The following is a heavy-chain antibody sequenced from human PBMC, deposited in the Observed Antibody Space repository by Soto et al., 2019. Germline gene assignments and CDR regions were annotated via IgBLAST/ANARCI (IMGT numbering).Heavy chain of an antibody. CDR1: GFTVSTYY. CDR3: ARTSNSRGNNYFYYGLDV. J-gene: IGHJ6*02. D-gene: IGHD4-4*01. V-gene: IGHV3-53*01. CDR2: IYSGGST. Sequence: PXGSLRLSCSVSGFTVSTYYMSWVRQAPGKGLEWVSVIYSGGSTYYADSVRGRFTISRDSSKNTLHLQMNSLRAEDTAVYYCARTSNSRGNNYFYYGLDVWGQGTTVTVSS.